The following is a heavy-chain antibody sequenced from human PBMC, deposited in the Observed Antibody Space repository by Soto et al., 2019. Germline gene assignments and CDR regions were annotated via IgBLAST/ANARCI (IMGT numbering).Heavy chain of an antibody. D-gene: IGHD6-6*01. CDR2: ISGSGGST. Sequence: PGGSLRLSCAASGFTFSSYAMSWVRQAPGKGLEWVSAISGSGGSTYYADSVKGRFTISRDNSKNTLYLQMNSLRAEDTAVYYCAKDYHKSIAARQVWFDPWGQGTLVTVSS. CDR1: GFTFSSYA. CDR3: AKDYHKSIAARQVWFDP. V-gene: IGHV3-23*01. J-gene: IGHJ5*02.